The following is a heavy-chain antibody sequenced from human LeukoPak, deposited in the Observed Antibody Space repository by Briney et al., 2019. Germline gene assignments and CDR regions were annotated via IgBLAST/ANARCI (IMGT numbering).Heavy chain of an antibody. Sequence: SETLSLTCTVSGGSISSYCWSWIRQPPGKGLEWIGYIYYSGSTNYNPSLESRVTISVDTSKNQFSLKLTSVTAADTAVYYCARETSQKGAHYMDVWGKGTTVTISS. CDR1: GGSISSYC. D-gene: IGHD3-16*01. J-gene: IGHJ6*03. CDR3: ARETSQKGAHYMDV. CDR2: IYYSGST. V-gene: IGHV4-59*01.